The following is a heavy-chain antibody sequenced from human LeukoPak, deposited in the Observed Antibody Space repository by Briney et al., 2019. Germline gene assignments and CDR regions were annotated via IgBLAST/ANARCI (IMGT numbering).Heavy chain of an antibody. Sequence: PSETLSLTCTVSGGSINYYYWMWIRQPPGKGLEWIGYIYYSGGTHYNPSLKSRVTMLVDTSKSQFSFKLTAVTAADTAVYYCARETPGAGHFDYWGQGSLVTVSS. CDR3: ARETPGAGHFDY. J-gene: IGHJ4*02. D-gene: IGHD7-27*01. V-gene: IGHV4-59*01. CDR1: GGSINYYY. CDR2: IYYSGGT.